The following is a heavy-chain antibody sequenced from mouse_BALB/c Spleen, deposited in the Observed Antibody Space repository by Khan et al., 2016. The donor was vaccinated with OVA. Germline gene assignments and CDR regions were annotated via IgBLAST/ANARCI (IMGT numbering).Heavy chain of an antibody. Sequence: EVQLQESGPGLVKPSQSLSLTCTVTGYSITTDYAWNWIRQFPGNKLEWMGYISYSGNTKYNPSLTSRISITRDTSKNQFFLQLKSVTTEDTARYYCARIYGGDFDYWGQGTILTVSS. D-gene: IGHD1-1*01. J-gene: IGHJ2*01. CDR1: GYSITTDYA. CDR2: ISYSGNT. CDR3: ARIYGGDFDY. V-gene: IGHV3-2*02.